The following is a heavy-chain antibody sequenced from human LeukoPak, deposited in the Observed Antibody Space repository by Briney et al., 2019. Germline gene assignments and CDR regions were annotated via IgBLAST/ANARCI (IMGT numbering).Heavy chain of an antibody. V-gene: IGHV1-69*13. CDR2: IIPIFGTA. J-gene: IGHJ4*02. D-gene: IGHD2-21*01. CDR3: ARGDSVVVIAIPDYFDY. Sequence: ASVKVSCKASGGTFSSYAISWVRQAPGQGLGWMGGIIPIFGTANYAQKFQGRVTITADESTSTAYMELSSLRSEDTAVYYCARGDSVVVIAIPDYFDYWGQGTLVTVSS. CDR1: GGTFSSYA.